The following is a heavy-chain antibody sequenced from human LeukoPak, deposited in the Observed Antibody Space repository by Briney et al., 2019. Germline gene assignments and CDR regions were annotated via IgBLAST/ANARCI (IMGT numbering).Heavy chain of an antibody. CDR3: ARGSLCTGGVCYTDNWFDP. D-gene: IGHD2-8*02. CDR2: INPNSGGT. V-gene: IGHV1-2*02. Sequence: GASVKVSCKASGYTFTGCYMHWVRQAPGQGLEWMGWINPNSGGTNYAQKFQGRVTMTRDTSISTAYMELSRLRSDDTAVYYCARGSLCTGGVCYTDNWFDPWGQGTLVTVSS. CDR1: GYTFTGCY. J-gene: IGHJ5*02.